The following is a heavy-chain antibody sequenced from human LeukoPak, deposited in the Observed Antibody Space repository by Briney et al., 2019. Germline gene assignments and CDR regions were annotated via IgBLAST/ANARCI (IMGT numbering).Heavy chain of an antibody. Sequence: SGPTLVKPTQTLTLTCTFSGFSLNTTTLGVGWIRQPPGKALEWLALLFWDDDSRLHPPLESRLTITKDTSKNQVVLTMTDMDPVDTATYYCAHATNSHFDYWGQGTLVTVSS. CDR2: LFWDDDS. V-gene: IGHV2-5*02. CDR1: GFSLNTTTLG. CDR3: AHATNSHFDY. J-gene: IGHJ4*02. D-gene: IGHD4-23*01.